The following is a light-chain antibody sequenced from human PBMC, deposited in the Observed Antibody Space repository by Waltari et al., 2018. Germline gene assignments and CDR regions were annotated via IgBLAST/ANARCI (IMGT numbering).Light chain of an antibody. CDR3: QQRYRGRT. CDR1: QSVSSY. J-gene: IGKJ1*01. CDR2: DAS. V-gene: IGKV3-11*01. Sequence: EIVLTQSPAPLSLSPGEGATLSCRPSQSVSSYLAWAQQKPGQPPRLLIYDASNRATGIPARFSGSGSGTDFTLTISRLEPEDFAVYYCQQRYRGRTFGQGTKVESK.